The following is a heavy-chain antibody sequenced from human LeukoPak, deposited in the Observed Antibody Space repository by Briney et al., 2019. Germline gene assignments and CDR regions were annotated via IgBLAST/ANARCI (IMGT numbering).Heavy chain of an antibody. CDR3: AKVVSGFHFGW. D-gene: IGHD3-9*01. CDR2: ITGSGATT. V-gene: IGHV3-23*01. CDR1: GFTFSTFG. J-gene: IGHJ4*02. Sequence: QPGGSLRLSCAASGFTFSTFGMSWVRRAPGKGPEWVSGITGSGATTYYADSVKGRFTISRDNSQNTLYLQMNTLRAEDTAVYYCAKVVSGFHFGWWGQGTLVTVSS.